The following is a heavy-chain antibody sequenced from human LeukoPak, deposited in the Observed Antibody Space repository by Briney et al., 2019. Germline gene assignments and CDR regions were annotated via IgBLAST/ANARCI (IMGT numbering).Heavy chain of an antibody. D-gene: IGHD3-3*01. CDR3: ARVEPSETGPDY. Sequence: ASEKVSRKASGYTFTSYDINWVRQAPGQGLEWMGWISAYNGNTNYAQKLQGRVTMTTDTSTSTAYMELRSLRSDDTAVYYCARVEPSETGPDYWGQGTLVTVSS. J-gene: IGHJ4*02. V-gene: IGHV1-18*01. CDR2: ISAYNGNT. CDR1: GYTFTSYD.